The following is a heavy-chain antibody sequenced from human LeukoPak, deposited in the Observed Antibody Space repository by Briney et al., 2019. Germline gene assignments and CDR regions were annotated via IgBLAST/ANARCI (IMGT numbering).Heavy chain of an antibody. CDR2: IYYSGST. CDR1: GGSISSYY. D-gene: IGHD6-13*01. J-gene: IGHJ3*02. Sequence: PSETLSLTCTVSGGSISSYYWSWIRQPPGKGLEWIGYIYYSGSTNYNPSLKSRVTISVDTSKNQFSLKLSSVTAADTAVYYCARVPGYSSSRYSGVRIEHAFDIWGQGTMVTVSS. CDR3: ARVPGYSSSRYSGVRIEHAFDI. V-gene: IGHV4-59*01.